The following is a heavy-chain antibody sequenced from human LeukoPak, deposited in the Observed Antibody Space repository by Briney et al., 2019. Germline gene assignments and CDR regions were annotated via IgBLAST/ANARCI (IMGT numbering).Heavy chain of an antibody. CDR1: GFTFGDYA. Sequence: GGSLRLSCTASGFTFGDYAMSWVRQAPGKGLEWVGFIRSKAYGGTTEYAASVKGRFTISRDDSKSIAYLQMNSLKTEDTAVYYCTRDILGLVYSGNDCWGQGTLVTVSS. V-gene: IGHV3-49*04. D-gene: IGHD1-26*01. CDR2: IRSKAYGGTT. J-gene: IGHJ4*02. CDR3: TRDILGLVYSGNDC.